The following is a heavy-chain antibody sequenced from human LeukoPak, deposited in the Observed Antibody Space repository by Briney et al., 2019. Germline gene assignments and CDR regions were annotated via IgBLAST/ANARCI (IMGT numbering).Heavy chain of an antibody. CDR2: ISWNSGSI. J-gene: IGHJ3*02. CDR3: AKDSSGYLGALDAFDI. V-gene: IGHV3-9*01. D-gene: IGHD3-22*01. CDR1: GFTFDDYA. Sequence: PGGSLRLSCAASGFTFDDYAMHWVRQAPGKGLEWVSGISWNSGSIGYADSVKGRFTISRDNAKNSLYLQMNSLRAEDTALYYCAKDSSGYLGALDAFDIWGQGTMVTVSS.